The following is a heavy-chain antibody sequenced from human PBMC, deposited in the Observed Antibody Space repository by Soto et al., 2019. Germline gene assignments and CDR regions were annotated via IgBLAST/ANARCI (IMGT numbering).Heavy chain of an antibody. CDR1: GFTFSSYA. D-gene: IGHD2-15*01. V-gene: IGHV3-23*01. Sequence: EVQLLESGGGLVQPGGSLRLSCAASGFTFSSYAMSWVRQAPGKGLEWVSAISGSGGSTYYADSVKGRFTISRDNSKNTLYLQMNSLRAEDTAVYYCAKEVGLFFCSGGSCYSYYFDYWGQGTLVTVSS. CDR2: ISGSGGST. CDR3: AKEVGLFFCSGGSCYSYYFDY. J-gene: IGHJ4*02.